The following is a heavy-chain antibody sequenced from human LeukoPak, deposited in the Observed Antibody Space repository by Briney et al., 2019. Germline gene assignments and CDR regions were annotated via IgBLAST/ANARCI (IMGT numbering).Heavy chain of an antibody. D-gene: IGHD2-2*01. Sequence: ASVKVSCKASGYTFTSYGISWVRQAPGQGLEWMGWISAYNGNTNYAQKLQGRVTMTTDTSTSTAYMELRSLRSDDTAVYYCVRDEGCSSTSCYVPSDAFDIWGQGTMVTVSS. CDR3: VRDEGCSSTSCYVPSDAFDI. CDR2: ISAYNGNT. V-gene: IGHV1-18*01. CDR1: GYTFTSYG. J-gene: IGHJ3*02.